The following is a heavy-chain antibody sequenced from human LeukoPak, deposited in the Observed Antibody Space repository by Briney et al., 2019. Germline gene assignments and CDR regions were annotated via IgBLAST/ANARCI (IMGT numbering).Heavy chain of an antibody. CDR3: ARDVHGDYGSGWFDP. V-gene: IGHV1-69*05. D-gene: IGHD4-17*01. CDR1: GGTFNNSA. CDR2: IMPLFGTA. J-gene: IGHJ5*02. Sequence: SVKVPCKTSGGTFNNSAISWVRQAPGQGLEWLGGIMPLFGTAGYAQKFQGRVTIIKDESTRTVYLELTSLTSDDTAVYYCARDVHGDYGSGWFDPWGQGTLVSVSS.